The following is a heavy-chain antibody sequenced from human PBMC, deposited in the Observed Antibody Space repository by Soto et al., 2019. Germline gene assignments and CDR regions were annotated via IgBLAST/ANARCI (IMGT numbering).Heavy chain of an antibody. CDR2: ISGSGGST. CDR3: AKDGTVTSSFDY. D-gene: IGHD4-17*01. CDR1: GFTFSSYA. V-gene: IGHV3-23*01. Sequence: EVQLLESGGGLVQPGGSLRLSCAASGFTFSSYAMSWVRQAPGKGLEWVSAISGSGGSTYYADSVKGRFTISRDNSKNTLYLQMNSLRAEYTSVYYCAKDGTVTSSFDYWGQGTLVTVSS. J-gene: IGHJ4*02.